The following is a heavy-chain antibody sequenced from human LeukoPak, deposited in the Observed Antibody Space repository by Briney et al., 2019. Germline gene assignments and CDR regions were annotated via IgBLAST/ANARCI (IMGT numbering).Heavy chain of an antibody. CDR3: ARRAVPAAMRPYNWFDP. CDR2: IYPGDSDT. V-gene: IGHV5-51*01. D-gene: IGHD2-2*01. CDR1: GYSFTSYW. J-gene: IGHJ5*02. Sequence: GESLKISCKGSGYSFTSYWIGWVRQMPGKGLEWMGIIYPGDSDTRYSPSFQGQVTISADKSISTAYLQWSSLKASDTAMYYCARRAVPAAMRPYNWFDPWGQGTLVTVSS.